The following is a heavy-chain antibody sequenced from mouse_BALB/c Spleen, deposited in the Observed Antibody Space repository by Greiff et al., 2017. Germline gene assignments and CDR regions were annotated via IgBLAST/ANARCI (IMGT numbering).Heavy chain of an antibody. Sequence: GQLQQSGPELVKPGASVKISCKASGYAFSSSWMNWVKQRPGQGLEWIGRIYPGDGDTNYNGKFKGKATLTADKSSSTAYMQLSSLTSVDSAVYFCARAYYRYDGAMDYWGQGTSVTVSS. CDR1: GYAFSSSW. CDR2: IYPGDGDT. D-gene: IGHD2-14*01. V-gene: IGHV1-82*01. CDR3: ARAYYRYDGAMDY. J-gene: IGHJ4*01.